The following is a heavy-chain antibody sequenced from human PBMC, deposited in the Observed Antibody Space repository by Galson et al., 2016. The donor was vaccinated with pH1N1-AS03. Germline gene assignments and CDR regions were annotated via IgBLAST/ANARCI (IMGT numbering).Heavy chain of an antibody. CDR1: GFTFSSYA. Sequence: SLRLSCAASGFTFSSYAMSWVRQAPGKGLEWVSGISGSGHTTSYADSVRGRFTISRDNPKNTLYLQMISLRGEDTAVYYCAKGGFGYSSGIDYGGQGTLVTVSS. CDR3: AKGGFGYSSGIDY. D-gene: IGHD6-25*01. CDR2: ISGSGHTT. V-gene: IGHV3-23*01. J-gene: IGHJ4*02.